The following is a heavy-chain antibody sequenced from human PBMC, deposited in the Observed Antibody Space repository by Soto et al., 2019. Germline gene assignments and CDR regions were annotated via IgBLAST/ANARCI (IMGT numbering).Heavy chain of an antibody. CDR3: ARDGRAAAGMVSYYFDY. CDR2: IWYDGSNK. Sequence: GGSLRLSCAASGFTFSSYGMHWVRQAPGKGLEWVAVIWYDGSNKYYADSVKGRFTISRDNSKNTLYLQMNSLRAEDTAVYYCARDGRAAAGMVSYYFDYWGQGTLVTVSS. J-gene: IGHJ4*02. V-gene: IGHV3-33*01. CDR1: GFTFSSYG. D-gene: IGHD6-13*01.